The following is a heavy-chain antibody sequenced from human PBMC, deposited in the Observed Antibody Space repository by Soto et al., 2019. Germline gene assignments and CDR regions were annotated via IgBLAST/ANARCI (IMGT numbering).Heavy chain of an antibody. Sequence: GGSLRLSCAASGFTFSDYYMSWIRQAPGKGLEWVSYISSSGSTIYYADSVKGRFTISRDNAKNSLYLQMNSLRAEDTAVYYCARPQYSGYDLGYYFDYWGQGTLVTVSS. V-gene: IGHV3-11*01. CDR2: ISSSGSTI. J-gene: IGHJ4*02. CDR3: ARPQYSGYDLGYYFDY. CDR1: GFTFSDYY. D-gene: IGHD5-12*01.